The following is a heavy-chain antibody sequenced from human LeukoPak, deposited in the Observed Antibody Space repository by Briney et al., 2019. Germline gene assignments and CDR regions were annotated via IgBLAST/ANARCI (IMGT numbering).Heavy chain of an antibody. CDR2: FDPEDGET. CDR3: ATDFGVVNYFDY. CDR1: GYTLTELS. Sequence: ASVKVSCKVSGYTLTELSMHWVRQAPGKGLEWMGGFDPEDGETIYAQKFQGRVTMTEDTSTDTAYMELSSLRSEDTAVYYCATDFGVVNYFDYWGQGTLVTVSS. J-gene: IGHJ4*02. V-gene: IGHV1-24*01. D-gene: IGHD3-3*01.